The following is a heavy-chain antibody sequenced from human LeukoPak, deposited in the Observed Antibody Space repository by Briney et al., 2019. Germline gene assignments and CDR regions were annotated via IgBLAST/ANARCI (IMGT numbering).Heavy chain of an antibody. V-gene: IGHV3-7*03. Sequence: PGGSLRLSCAASGFTFSSYWMSWVRQAPGKGLEWVANIKQDGSEKYYVDSVKGRFTISRDNAKNSLYLQMNSLRAEDTAVYYCARDPAVVTLYAFDTWGQGTMVTVSS. D-gene: IGHD4-23*01. CDR1: GFTFSSYW. CDR3: ARDPAVVTLYAFDT. J-gene: IGHJ3*02. CDR2: IKQDGSEK.